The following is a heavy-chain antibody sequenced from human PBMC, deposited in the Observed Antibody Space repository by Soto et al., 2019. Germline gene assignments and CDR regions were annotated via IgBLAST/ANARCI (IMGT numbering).Heavy chain of an antibody. Sequence: QVQLQESGPGLVKPSQTLSLTCTVSGGSISSGGYYWSWIRQHPGKGLEWIGYIYYSGSTYYNPSIKSRVTTSVDTSKNQSSLKLSSVTAADTAVYYCARVTDCSSTSCYYDAFDIWGQGTMVTVSS. V-gene: IGHV4-31*03. CDR2: IYYSGST. J-gene: IGHJ3*02. CDR1: GGSISSGGYY. D-gene: IGHD2-2*01. CDR3: ARVTDCSSTSCYYDAFDI.